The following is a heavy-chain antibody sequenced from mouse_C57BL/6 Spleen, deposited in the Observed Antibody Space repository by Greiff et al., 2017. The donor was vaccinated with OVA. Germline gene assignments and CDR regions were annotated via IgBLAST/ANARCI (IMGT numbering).Heavy chain of an antibody. CDR3: ALNWDLVE. CDR2: ISYDGSN. D-gene: IGHD4-1*01. CDR1: GYSITSGYY. J-gene: IGHJ3*01. V-gene: IGHV3-6*01. Sequence: EVKLMESGPGLVKPSQSLSLTCSVTGYSITSGYYWNWIRQFPGNKLEWMGYISYDGSNNYNPSLKNRISITRDTSKNQFFLKLNSVTTEDTATYYCALNWDLVEWGQGTLVTVSA.